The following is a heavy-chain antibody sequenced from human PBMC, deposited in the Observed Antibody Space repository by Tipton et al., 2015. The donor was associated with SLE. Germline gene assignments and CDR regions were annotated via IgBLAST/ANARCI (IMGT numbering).Heavy chain of an antibody. V-gene: IGHV3-33*01. J-gene: IGHJ6*02. CDR1: GFTFSGYG. Sequence: SLRLSCAASGFTFSGYGMHWVRQAPGKGLEWVAVIWYDGSNKYYADSVKGRFTISRDNSKNTLHLQMNSPRAEDTAVYYCAGALALYGMDVWGQGTTVTVSS. CDR3: AGALALYGMDV. CDR2: IWYDGSNK.